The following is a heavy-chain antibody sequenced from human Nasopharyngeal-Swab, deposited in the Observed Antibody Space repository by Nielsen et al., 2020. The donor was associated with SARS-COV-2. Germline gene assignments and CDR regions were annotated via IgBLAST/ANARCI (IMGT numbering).Heavy chain of an antibody. CDR1: GFTFRSYA. V-gene: IGHV3-23*01. CDR3: AKDRDSGDDSDDYYHYYGMDA. CDR2: ISGSDYTT. D-gene: IGHD5-12*01. J-gene: IGHJ6*02. Sequence: GESLKISCAASGFTFRSYAISWVRQAPGKGLEWVSVISGSDYTTYYADSVKGRFTISRDNSKNTVNLQMNSLRVEDTAIYYCAKDRDSGDDSDDYYHYYGMDAWGQGTTVTVSS.